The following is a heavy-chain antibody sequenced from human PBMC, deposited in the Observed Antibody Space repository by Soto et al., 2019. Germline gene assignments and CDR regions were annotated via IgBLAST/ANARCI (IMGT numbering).Heavy chain of an antibody. D-gene: IGHD3-3*01. CDR2: ISYDGSNK. CDR3: ARDGTIFGVVNWFDP. J-gene: IGHJ5*02. V-gene: IGHV3-30-3*01. CDR1: GFTFSSYA. Sequence: VQLVESGGGVVQPGRSLRLSCAASGFTFSSYAMHWVRQAPGKGLEWVAVISYDGSNKYYADSVKGRFTISRDNSKNTLYLQMNSLRAEDTAVYYCARDGTIFGVVNWFDPWGQGTLVTVSS.